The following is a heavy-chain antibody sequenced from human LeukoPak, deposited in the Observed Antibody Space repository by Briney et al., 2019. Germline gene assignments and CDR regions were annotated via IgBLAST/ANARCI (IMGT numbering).Heavy chain of an antibody. V-gene: IGHV4-34*01. CDR3: AYTVVTDYFDY. CDR1: GESLNYYY. Sequence: RPSDTLSLTCAVYGESLNYYYWSWIRQPPVKELEWIGEINHSGSTNYNPSLKSRVTISVDTSKNQFSLKLSSVTAAGTAVYYCAYTVVTDYFDYWGQGTLVTVSS. D-gene: IGHD4-23*01. CDR2: INHSGST. J-gene: IGHJ4*02.